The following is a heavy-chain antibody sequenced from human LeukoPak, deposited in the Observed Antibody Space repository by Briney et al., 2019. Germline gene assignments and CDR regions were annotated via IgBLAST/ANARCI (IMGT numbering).Heavy chain of an antibody. CDR2: FDPEDGET. V-gene: IGHV1-24*01. CDR3: APRLYDYGSGSDAFDI. J-gene: IGHJ3*02. Sequence: ASVKVSCKVSGYTLTELSMHWVRQAPGKGLEWMGGFDPEDGETIYAQKFQGRVTMTEDTSTDTAYMELSSLRSEDTAVYYCAPRLYDYGSGSDAFDIWGQGTMVTVSS. D-gene: IGHD3-10*01. CDR1: GYTLTELS.